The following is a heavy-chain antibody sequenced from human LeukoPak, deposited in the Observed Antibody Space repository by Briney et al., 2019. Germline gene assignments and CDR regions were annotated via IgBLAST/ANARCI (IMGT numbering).Heavy chain of an antibody. CDR1: RYIFTNYY. Sequence: ASVKVSCKASRYIFTNYYMHWVRQAPGEGLEWMGIINPTGGSTSYAQKFQGRVTMTRDTSTSTVYMELRSLRSEDTAVYYCARDHGDGYHTYYFDYWGQATLVTVSS. J-gene: IGHJ4*02. CDR3: ARDHGDGYHTYYFDY. V-gene: IGHV1-46*01. CDR2: INPTGGST. D-gene: IGHD5-24*01.